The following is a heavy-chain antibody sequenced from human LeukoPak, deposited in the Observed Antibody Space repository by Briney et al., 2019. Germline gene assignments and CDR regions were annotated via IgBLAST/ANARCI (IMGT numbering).Heavy chain of an antibody. Sequence: ASVKVSCKASGYTXTGYYMHWVRQAPGQGLEWMGWINPNSGGTNYAQKFQGRVTMTRDTSISTAYMELSRLRSDDTAVYYCARERSDFWSGYSANPLFDYWGQGTLVTVSS. D-gene: IGHD3-3*01. V-gene: IGHV1-2*02. CDR2: INPNSGGT. CDR3: ARERSDFWSGYSANPLFDY. J-gene: IGHJ4*02. CDR1: GYTXTGYY.